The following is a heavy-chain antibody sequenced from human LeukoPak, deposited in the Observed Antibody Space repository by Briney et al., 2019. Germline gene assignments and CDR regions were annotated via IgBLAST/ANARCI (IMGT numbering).Heavy chain of an antibody. CDR2: IIPIFGTA. Sequence: GSSVKVSCKASGGTFSSYAISWVRQAPGQGLEWMGGIIPIFGTANYAQKFQGRVTITADKSTSTAYMELSSLRSEDTAVYYCARDPAYYDSSGYGYWGQGTLVTVSS. D-gene: IGHD3-22*01. J-gene: IGHJ4*02. CDR3: ARDPAYYDSSGYGY. CDR1: GGTFSSYA. V-gene: IGHV1-69*06.